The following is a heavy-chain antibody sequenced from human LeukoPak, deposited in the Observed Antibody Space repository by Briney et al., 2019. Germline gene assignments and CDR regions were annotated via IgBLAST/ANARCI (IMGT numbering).Heavy chain of an antibody. Sequence: GASVKDSCKASGYTFTGYYMHWVRQAPGQGLEWMGWINPNSGGTNYAQKFQGRVTMTRDTSISKAYMGLYRLRSDDTAVYYCTTSKVGALDYWGQGTLVTVSS. CDR1: GYTFTGYY. CDR2: INPNSGGT. V-gene: IGHV1-2*02. D-gene: IGHD1-26*01. CDR3: TTSKVGALDY. J-gene: IGHJ4*02.